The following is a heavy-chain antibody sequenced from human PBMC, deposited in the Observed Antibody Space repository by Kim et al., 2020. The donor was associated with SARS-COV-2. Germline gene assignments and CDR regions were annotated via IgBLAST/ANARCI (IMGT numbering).Heavy chain of an antibody. D-gene: IGHD2-2*01. CDR1: GFTFDDYA. Sequence: GGSLRLSCAASGFTFDDYAMHWVRQAPGKGLEWVSGISWNSGSIGYAGSVKGRFTISRDNAKNSLYLQMNSLRADDTALYYCAKDRDRYCSSTSCLDYWGQGSLVTVSS. V-gene: IGHV3-9*01. CDR2: ISWNSGSI. CDR3: AKDRDRYCSSTSCLDY. J-gene: IGHJ4*02.